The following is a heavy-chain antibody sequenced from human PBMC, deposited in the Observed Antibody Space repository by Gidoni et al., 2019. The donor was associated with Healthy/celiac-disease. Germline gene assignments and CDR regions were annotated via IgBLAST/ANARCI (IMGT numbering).Heavy chain of an antibody. CDR3: AMSRGYSYGFLDY. Sequence: WSGYIYNRGSTYEKPSLKRRVTISVDTSKTQFSLERSSVTAADTAVYYCAMSRGYSYGFLDYWGQGTLVTVSS. J-gene: IGHJ4*02. D-gene: IGHD5-18*01. CDR2: IYNRGST. V-gene: IGHV4-30-4*01.